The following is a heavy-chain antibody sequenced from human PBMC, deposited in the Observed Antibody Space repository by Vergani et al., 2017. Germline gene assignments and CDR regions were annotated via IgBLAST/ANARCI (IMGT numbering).Heavy chain of an antibody. CDR2: ISSSSSTI. D-gene: IGHD5-18*01. Sequence: EVQLVESGGGLVQPGGSLRLSCAASGFTFSSYSMNWVRQAPGKGLEWVSYISSSSSTIYYADSVKGRFTISRDNAKNSLYLEMNSLRAEDTAVYYCARGDTAMTHYYAMDVWGQGTTVTVSS. CDR1: GFTFSSYS. CDR3: ARGDTAMTHYYAMDV. V-gene: IGHV3-48*04. J-gene: IGHJ6*02.